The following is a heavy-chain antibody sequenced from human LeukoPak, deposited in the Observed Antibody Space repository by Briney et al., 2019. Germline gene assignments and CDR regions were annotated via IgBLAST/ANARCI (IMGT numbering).Heavy chain of an antibody. D-gene: IGHD2-15*01. V-gene: IGHV3-23*01. J-gene: IGHJ5*02. Sequence: VGSLRLFFAASGFTFSSYGIRWVRQAPGKGLEWVSAISGSGGSTYYADSVKGRFTISRDNSKNTLYLQMNSLRAEDTAVYYCGKDQVAQGHPNCFDPWGQETLVTVFS. CDR1: GFTFSSYG. CDR2: ISGSGGST. CDR3: GKDQVAQGHPNCFDP.